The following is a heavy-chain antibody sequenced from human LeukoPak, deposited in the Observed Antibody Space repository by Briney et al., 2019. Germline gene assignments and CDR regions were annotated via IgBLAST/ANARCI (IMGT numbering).Heavy chain of an antibody. CDR1: GFTFSSYW. CDR2: ISSSNTTI. CDR3: ARSENQLQDFDY. D-gene: IGHD2-2*01. Sequence: GGSLRLSCAASGFTFSSYWMSWVRQAPGRGLEWVSHISSSNTTIYADSVKGRFTISRDNARNSLYLQMNSLRAEDTAVYYCARSENQLQDFDYWGQGTLVTVSS. J-gene: IGHJ4*02. V-gene: IGHV3-48*04.